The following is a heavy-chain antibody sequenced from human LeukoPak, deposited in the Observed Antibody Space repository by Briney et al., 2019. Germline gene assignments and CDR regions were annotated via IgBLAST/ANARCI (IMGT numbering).Heavy chain of an antibody. CDR2: LNPKSGDT. CDR3: ARGTALSSPLEY. D-gene: IGHD2-21*02. Sequence: ASVKVPCKASGFTFSNYDINWVRQAPGQGLEWMGWLNPKSGDTGYAQKFQGRVAMTRNTSITTAYMEVSSLTSEDTAVYYCARGTALSSPLEYWGQGTLVTVSS. J-gene: IGHJ4*02. CDR1: GFTFSNYD. V-gene: IGHV1-8*01.